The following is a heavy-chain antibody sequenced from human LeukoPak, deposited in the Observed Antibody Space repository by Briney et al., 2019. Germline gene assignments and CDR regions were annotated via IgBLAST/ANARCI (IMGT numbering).Heavy chain of an antibody. Sequence: SETLSLTCAVYGGSFSGYYWSWIRQHPGKGLEWIGYIYYSGSTYYNPSLKSRVTISVDTSKNQFSLKLSSVTAADTAVYYCARANPDTAMVTDYWGQGTLVTVSS. CDR1: GGSFSGYY. CDR3: ARANPDTAMVTDY. D-gene: IGHD5-18*01. CDR2: IYYSGST. J-gene: IGHJ4*02. V-gene: IGHV4-31*11.